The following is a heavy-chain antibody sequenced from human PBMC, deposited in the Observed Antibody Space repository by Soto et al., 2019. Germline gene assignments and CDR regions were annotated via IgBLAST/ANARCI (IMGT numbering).Heavy chain of an antibody. CDR1: GGSVSSGSYY. D-gene: IGHD1-26*01. V-gene: IGHV4-61*01. J-gene: IGHJ4*02. CDR2: IFYSGSA. CDR3: GRAGFIVGAML. Sequence: SETLSLTCTVSGGSVSSGSYYWIWIRQPPGKGLEYLGYIFYSGSAKYNPSLKSRVTMSVDTYKNPAALRLSSLIAADTVVYYWGRAGFIVGAMLWGQGTLVNVSS.